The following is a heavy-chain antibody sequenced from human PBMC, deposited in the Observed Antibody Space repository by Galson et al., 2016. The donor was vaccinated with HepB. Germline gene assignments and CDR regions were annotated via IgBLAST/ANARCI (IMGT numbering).Heavy chain of an antibody. J-gene: IGHJ3*02. D-gene: IGHD6-19*01. CDR2: DSMDGRRK. CDR3: ARVDMQWLLIGAFDI. Sequence: SLRLSCAASGFTFSTYAMHWVRQAPGKGLEWVAADSMDGRRKFYADSVKGRFTISRDNSKNTLYLQMNSLRAEDTAVYYCARVDMQWLLIGAFDIWGQGTMVTVSS. V-gene: IGHV3-30*03. CDR1: GFTFSTYA.